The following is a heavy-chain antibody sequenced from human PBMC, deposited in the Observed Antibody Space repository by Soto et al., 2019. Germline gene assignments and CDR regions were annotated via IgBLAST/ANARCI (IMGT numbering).Heavy chain of an antibody. D-gene: IGHD1-26*01. J-gene: IGHJ5*02. V-gene: IGHV4-38-2*01. CDR3: ARLVHPRSGSDDGWFDP. CDR2: IYHSGST. CDR1: GYSISSGYY. Sequence: ASETLSLTCAVSGYSISSGYYWGWIRQPPGKGLEWIGSIYHSGSTYYNPSLKSRVTISVDTSKNQFSLKLSSVTAADTAVYYCARLVHPRSGSDDGWFDPWGQGTLVTVSS.